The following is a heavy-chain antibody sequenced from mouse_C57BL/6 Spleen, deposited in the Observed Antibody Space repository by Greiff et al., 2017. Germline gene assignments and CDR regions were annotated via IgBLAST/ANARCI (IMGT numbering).Heavy chain of an antibody. J-gene: IGHJ3*01. CDR3: TTPNWDWRGFAY. CDR1: GFNIKDDY. D-gene: IGHD4-1*02. V-gene: IGHV14-4*01. CDR2: IDPENGDT. Sequence: EVQLQESGAELVRPGASVKLSCTASGFNIKDDYMHWVKQRPEQGLEWIGWIDPENGDTAYASKFQGKATITADTSSNTAYLQLSSLTSEDTAVYYCTTPNWDWRGFAYWGQGTLVTVSA.